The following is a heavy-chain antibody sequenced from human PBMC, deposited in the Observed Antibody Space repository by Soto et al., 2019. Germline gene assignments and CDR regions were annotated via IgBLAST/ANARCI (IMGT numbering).Heavy chain of an antibody. D-gene: IGHD5-12*01. CDR3: ARVRDGYNDY. CDR2: IYYSGST. Sequence: SETLSLTCTVSGGSISSYYWIWIRQPTGKGLEWIGYIYYSGSTNYNPSLKSRVTISVDTSKNQFSLKLSSVTAADTAVYYCARVRDGYNDYWGQGTLVTVSS. J-gene: IGHJ4*02. V-gene: IGHV4-59*01. CDR1: GGSISSYY.